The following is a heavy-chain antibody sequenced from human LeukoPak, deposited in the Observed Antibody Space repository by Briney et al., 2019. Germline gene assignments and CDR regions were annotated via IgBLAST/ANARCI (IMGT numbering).Heavy chain of an antibody. Sequence: PSETLSLTCTVSGGSISSYYWSWIRQPPGKGLEWIGYIYYSGSTYYNPSLKSRVTISVDTSKNQFSLKLSSVTAADTAVYYCARGGGYYDILTGYSPYYYYYMDVWGKGTTVTVSS. V-gene: IGHV4-59*08. J-gene: IGHJ6*03. D-gene: IGHD3-9*01. CDR2: IYYSGST. CDR3: ARGGGYYDILTGYSPYYYYYMDV. CDR1: GGSISSYY.